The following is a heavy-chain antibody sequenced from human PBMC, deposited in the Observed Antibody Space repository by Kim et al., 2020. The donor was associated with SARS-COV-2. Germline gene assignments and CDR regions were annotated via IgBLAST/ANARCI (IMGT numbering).Heavy chain of an antibody. J-gene: IGHJ5*02. Sequence: YRYYADAVKGRFTISRDNAKNSRYLQMNSLRAEDTAVYYCAGPWENWFDPWGQGTLVTVSS. CDR3: AGPWENWFDP. V-gene: IGHV3-21*01. CDR2: YR. D-gene: IGHD1-26*01.